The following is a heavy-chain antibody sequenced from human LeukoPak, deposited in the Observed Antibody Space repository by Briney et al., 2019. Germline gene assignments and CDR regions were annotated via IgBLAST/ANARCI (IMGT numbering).Heavy chain of an antibody. CDR2: IYYSGST. D-gene: IGHD3-9*01. J-gene: IGHJ4*02. V-gene: IGHV4-39*07. CDR3: AREGDLRYFDWLTRGG. Sequence: PSETLSLTCAVSGGSISSSSYYWGWIRHPPGKGLEWIGSIYYSGSTYYNPSLKSRVTISVDTSKNQFSLKLSSVTAADTAVYYCAREGDLRYFDWLTRGGWGQGTLVTVSS. CDR1: GGSISSSSYY.